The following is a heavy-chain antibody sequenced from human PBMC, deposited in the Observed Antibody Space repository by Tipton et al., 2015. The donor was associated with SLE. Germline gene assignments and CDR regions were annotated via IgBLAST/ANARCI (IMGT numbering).Heavy chain of an antibody. CDR2: ISQGGDYK. CDR3: ARDGLVPAAFAYYYDMDV. D-gene: IGHD2-2*01. J-gene: IGHJ6*02. CDR1: GFTFNHFA. Sequence: SLRLSCAASGFTFNHFAIHWVRQAPGKGLEWVAVISQGGDYKYYTDSVKGRFTISRDNSKNTVYLQMNSLSAEDTAVYYCARDGLVPAAFAYYYDMDVWGQGTPVTVSS. V-gene: IGHV3-30*04.